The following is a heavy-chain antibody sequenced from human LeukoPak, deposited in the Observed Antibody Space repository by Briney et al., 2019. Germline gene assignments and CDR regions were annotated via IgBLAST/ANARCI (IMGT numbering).Heavy chain of an antibody. Sequence: GGSLRLSCAASGFTFTSYWMSWVRQAPGKGLEWVANIKQDGSDKYYVASVKGRFTISRDNAKNSLYLQMNSLRVEDTAVYYCARERYGDSFDYWGQGTLVTVSS. CDR2: IKQDGSDK. J-gene: IGHJ4*02. D-gene: IGHD4-17*01. CDR3: ARERYGDSFDY. CDR1: GFTFTSYW. V-gene: IGHV3-7*01.